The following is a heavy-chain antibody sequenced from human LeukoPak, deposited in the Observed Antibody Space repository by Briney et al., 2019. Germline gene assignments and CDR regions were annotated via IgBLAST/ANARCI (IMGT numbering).Heavy chain of an antibody. V-gene: IGHV1-2*02. CDR1: GYTFTGYY. Sequence: ASAKVSCKASGYTFTGYYMHWVRQAPGQGLEWMGWINPNIGGTNYAQKFQGRVTMTRDTSISTAYMELSRLRSDDTAVYYCARRITMVRGVKYTNWFDPWGQGTLVTVSS. J-gene: IGHJ5*02. CDR2: INPNIGGT. D-gene: IGHD3-10*01. CDR3: ARRITMVRGVKYTNWFDP.